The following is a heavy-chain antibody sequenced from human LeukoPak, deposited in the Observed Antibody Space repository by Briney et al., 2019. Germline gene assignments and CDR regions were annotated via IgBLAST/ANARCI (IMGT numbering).Heavy chain of an antibody. J-gene: IGHJ6*02. CDR3: ARFSSTYYYYYYGMDV. Sequence: SQTLSLTCAISGDSVSSNSAAWNWIRQSPSRGLEWLGRTYYRSKWYNDYAVSVKSRITINPDTSKNQFSLKLSSVTAADAAVYYCARFSSTYYYYYYGMDVWGQGTTVTVSS. CDR1: GDSVSSNSAA. V-gene: IGHV6-1*01. D-gene: IGHD2-2*01. CDR2: TYYRSKWYN.